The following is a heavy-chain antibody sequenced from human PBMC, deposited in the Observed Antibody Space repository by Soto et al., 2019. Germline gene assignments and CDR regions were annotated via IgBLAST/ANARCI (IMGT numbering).Heavy chain of an antibody. CDR1: GFTFSSYA. V-gene: IGHV3-30-3*01. CDR3: AAWAEGATEVH. D-gene: IGHD2-15*01. Sequence: GGSLRLSCAASGFTFSSYAMHWVRQAPGKGLEWVAVISYDGSNKYYADSVKGRFTISRDNSKAILYLQMNSLRAEDTAVYYCAAWAEGATEVHWGQGTLVTSPQ. J-gene: IGHJ4*02. CDR2: ISYDGSNK.